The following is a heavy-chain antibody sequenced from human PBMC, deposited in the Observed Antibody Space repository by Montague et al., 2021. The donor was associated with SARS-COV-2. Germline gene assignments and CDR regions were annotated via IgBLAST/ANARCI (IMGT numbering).Heavy chain of an antibody. CDR3: AAGGSINY. D-gene: IGHD3-10*01. Sequence: LRLSCAASGFTFRRYEMHWVRQPPGKGLQWVSYINTGGDTMFYADSVKGRFTTSRDDAKNSLFLQINSLRADDTGVYYCAAGGSINYWGQGTLVTVSP. CDR1: GFTFRRYE. V-gene: IGHV3-48*03. CDR2: INTGGDTM. J-gene: IGHJ4*02.